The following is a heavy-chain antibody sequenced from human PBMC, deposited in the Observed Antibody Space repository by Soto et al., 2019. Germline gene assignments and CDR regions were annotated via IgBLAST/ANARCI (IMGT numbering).Heavy chain of an antibody. Sequence: QVQLQESGPGLVKPSETLSLSCTVSGGSINSYYWSWIRQPAGKGLEWIGRIYTSGTANYNPSLKSRVTMSVDTSDNHFSLKLSSVTAADTAVYYCARGFCSTWYYFDYWGQGTLVTVSS. CDR3: ARGFCSTWYYFDY. J-gene: IGHJ4*02. D-gene: IGHD2-15*01. CDR2: IYTSGTA. CDR1: GGSINSYY. V-gene: IGHV4-4*07.